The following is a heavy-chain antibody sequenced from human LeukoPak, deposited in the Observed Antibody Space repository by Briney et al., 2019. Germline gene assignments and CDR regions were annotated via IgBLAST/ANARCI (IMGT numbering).Heavy chain of an antibody. CDR1: GGSISSYY. Sequence: SETLSLTCTVSGGSISSYYWSWIRQPPGKGLEWIGYIYYSGSTNYNPSLKSRVTISVDTSKNQFSLKLSSVTAADTAVYYCARGGPRTPISWHPEQNMDVWGKGTTVTVSS. V-gene: IGHV4-59*08. J-gene: IGHJ6*03. CDR2: IYYSGST. D-gene: IGHD5-12*01. CDR3: ARGGPRTPISWHPEQNMDV.